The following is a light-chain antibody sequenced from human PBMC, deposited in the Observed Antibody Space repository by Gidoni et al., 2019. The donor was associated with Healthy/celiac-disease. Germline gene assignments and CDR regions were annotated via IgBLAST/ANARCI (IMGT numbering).Light chain of an antibody. CDR3: QQYNNWPPIT. CDR2: GAS. CDR1: QRVSSN. Sequence: PGERATLSCRASQRVSSNLAWYQQKPGQAPRLLIYGASTRATGIPARFSGSGSGTEFTLTISSLQSADFAVYYCQQYNNWPPITFGQGTRLEIK. J-gene: IGKJ5*01. V-gene: IGKV3-15*01.